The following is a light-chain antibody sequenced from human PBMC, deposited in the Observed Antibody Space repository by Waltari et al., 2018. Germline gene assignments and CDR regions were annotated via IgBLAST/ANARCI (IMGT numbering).Light chain of an antibody. V-gene: IGKV1-5*03. CDR1: QDINRW. J-gene: IGKJ1*01. Sequence: DIQMTQSPSTLSASVGDRVSIPCRASQDINRWLAWYQQKPGRAPDLLIYQVSTLKNGVPSRFSGSGSGTDFTLTISSLQPEDFATYYCQQYNDGWTFGQGTKV. CDR3: QQYNDGWT. CDR2: QVS.